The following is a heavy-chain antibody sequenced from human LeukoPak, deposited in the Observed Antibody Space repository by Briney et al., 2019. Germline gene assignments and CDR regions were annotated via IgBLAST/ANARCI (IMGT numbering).Heavy chain of an antibody. CDR3: AKAPFPYYDILTGSSGAWFDP. J-gene: IGHJ5*02. CDR2: ISYDGSNK. V-gene: IGHV3-30*18. CDR1: GFPLRSYC. D-gene: IGHD3-9*01. Sequence: GGAPRLSRAASGFPLRSYCMHRGRQAPGQGVGVGAVISYDGSNKYYADSVKGRFTISRDNSKNTLYLQMNSLRAEDTAVYYCAKAPFPYYDILTGSSGAWFDPWGQGTLVTVSS.